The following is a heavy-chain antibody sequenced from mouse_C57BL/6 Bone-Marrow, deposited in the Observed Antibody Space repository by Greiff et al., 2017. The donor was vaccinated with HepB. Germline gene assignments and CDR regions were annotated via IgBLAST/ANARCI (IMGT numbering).Heavy chain of an antibody. CDR2: IYPSDSET. CDR3: AFYYYGSSFDY. D-gene: IGHD1-1*01. CDR1: GYTFTSYW. Sequence: QVQLQQPGAELVRPGSSVKLSCKASGYTFTSYWMDWVKQRPGQGLEWIGNIYPSDSETHYNQKFKDKATLTVDKSSSTAYMQLSSLTSEDSAVYYCAFYYYGSSFDYWGQGTTLTVSS. J-gene: IGHJ2*01. V-gene: IGHV1-61*01.